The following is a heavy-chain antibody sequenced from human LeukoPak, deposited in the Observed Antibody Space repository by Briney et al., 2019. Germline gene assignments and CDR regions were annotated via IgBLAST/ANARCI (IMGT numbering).Heavy chain of an antibody. V-gene: IGHV3-30*04. D-gene: IGHD6-13*01. J-gene: IGHJ6*02. CDR1: GFTFSSYA. CDR2: ISYDGSNK. CDR3: AKDTAAGTHVYYYGMDV. Sequence: PGRSLRLSCAASGFTFSSYAMHWVRQAPGKGLEWVAVISYDGSNKYYADSVKGRFTISRDNSKNTLYLQMNSLRAEDTAVYYCAKDTAAGTHVYYYGMDVWGQGTTVTVSS.